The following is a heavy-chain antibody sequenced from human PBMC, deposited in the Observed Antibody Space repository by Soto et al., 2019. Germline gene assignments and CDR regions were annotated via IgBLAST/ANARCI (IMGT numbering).Heavy chain of an antibody. V-gene: IGHV4-39*01. Sequence: PSETLSLTCTVSGGSISSSSYYWGWIRQPPGKGLEWIGSIYYSGSTYYNPSLKSRVTISVDTSKNQFSLKLSSVTAADTAVYSCARGLELLWNYFDYWGQGTLVTVSS. CDR3: ARGLELLWNYFDY. D-gene: IGHD1-7*01. J-gene: IGHJ4*02. CDR1: GGSISSSSYY. CDR2: IYYSGST.